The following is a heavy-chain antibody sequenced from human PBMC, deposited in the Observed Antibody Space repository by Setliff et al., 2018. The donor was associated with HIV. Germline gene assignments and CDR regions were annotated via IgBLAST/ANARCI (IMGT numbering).Heavy chain of an antibody. CDR2: IYYSGAT. Sequence: SETLSLTCTVSGASFTSYYWSWIRQPPGKGLGWIGFIYYSGATRYNPDLKSRVTISLDTSKNQFSLRLISVTAADTAIYYCARDPGQWLVKGGMDVWGQGIAVTVS. CDR3: ARDPGQWLVKGGMDV. CDR1: GASFTSYY. J-gene: IGHJ6*02. V-gene: IGHV4-59*01. D-gene: IGHD6-19*01.